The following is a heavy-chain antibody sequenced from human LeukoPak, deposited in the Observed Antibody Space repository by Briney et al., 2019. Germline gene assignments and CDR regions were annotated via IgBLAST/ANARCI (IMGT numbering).Heavy chain of an antibody. CDR2: ISSSSTYI. Sequence: GGSLRLSCAASGFTFSSYSMNWVRQAPGKGLEWVSSISSSSTYIYYADSVKGRFTISRDNSKNTLYLQMNSLRAEDTAVYYCARDLSGSYGSFDYWGQGTLVTVSS. CDR1: GFTFSSYS. V-gene: IGHV3-21*01. CDR3: ARDLSGSYGSFDY. J-gene: IGHJ4*02. D-gene: IGHD1-26*01.